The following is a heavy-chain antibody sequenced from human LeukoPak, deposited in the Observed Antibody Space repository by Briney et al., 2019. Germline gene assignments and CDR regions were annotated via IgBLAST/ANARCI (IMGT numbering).Heavy chain of an antibody. CDR3: AREYYYDSSGYYCLDY. Sequence: GGSLRLSCAASGFTFSSYSMNWVRQAPGKGLEWFSSISSSSSYIYYADSVKGRFTFSRDNAKNSLYLQMNSLRAEDTAVYYCAREYYYDSSGYYCLDYWGQGTLVTVSS. CDR1: GFTFSSYS. CDR2: ISSSSSYI. J-gene: IGHJ4*02. D-gene: IGHD3-22*01. V-gene: IGHV3-21*01.